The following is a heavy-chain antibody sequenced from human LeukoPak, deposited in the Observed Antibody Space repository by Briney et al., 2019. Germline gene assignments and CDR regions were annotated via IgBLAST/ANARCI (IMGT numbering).Heavy chain of an antibody. CDR3: ARRHHFGFLDS. V-gene: IGHV3-7*04. CDR2: IKQDGSEK. CDR1: GVMFPSYW. D-gene: IGHD3-10*01. Sequence: PGASLRLSCAASGVMFPSYWMTWVRQGPGKGLECLANIKQDGSEKYYADSVKGRFTISRDNAKNSVYLQMNSLRAEDTAVYYCARRHHFGFLDSWGQGTLVTVSS. J-gene: IGHJ4*02.